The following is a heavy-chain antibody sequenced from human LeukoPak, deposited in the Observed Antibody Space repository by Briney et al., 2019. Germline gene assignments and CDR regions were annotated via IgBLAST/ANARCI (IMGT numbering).Heavy chain of an antibody. CDR1: GFTFSNYA. D-gene: IGHD2-2*01. V-gene: IGHV3-23*01. CDR2: ISGSGGST. Sequence: SCKASGFTFSNYAMNWVRQAPGKGLEWVSGISGSGGSTYYADSVKGHFTISRDNSKNTLYVQLNSLRAEDTAVYYCAKDRYSSTTCSPDYWGQGTLVTVSS. CDR3: AKDRYSSTTCSPDY. J-gene: IGHJ4*02.